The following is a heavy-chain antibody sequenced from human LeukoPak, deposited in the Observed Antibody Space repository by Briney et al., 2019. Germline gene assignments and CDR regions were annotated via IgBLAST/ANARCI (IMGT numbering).Heavy chain of an antibody. CDR3: ARDPVDIVVVPAATGLDY. V-gene: IGHV1-18*01. D-gene: IGHD2-2*03. CDR2: ISAYNGNT. CDR1: DYTFTSYG. Sequence: ASVKVSCKASDYTFTSYGISWVRQAPGQGLEWMGWISAYNGNTNYAQKLQGRVTMTTDTSTSTAYMELRSLRSDDTAVYYCARDPVDIVVVPAATGLDYWGQGTLVTVSS. J-gene: IGHJ4*02.